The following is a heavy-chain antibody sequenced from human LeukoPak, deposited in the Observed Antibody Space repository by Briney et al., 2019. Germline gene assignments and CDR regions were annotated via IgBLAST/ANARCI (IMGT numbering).Heavy chain of an antibody. D-gene: IGHD2-2*01. CDR2: ISGSGGST. J-gene: IGHJ6*02. V-gene: IGHV3-23*01. CDR1: GFTFSSYA. CDR3: AKGRRIVVVPADVYYYYGMDV. Sequence: GGSLRLSCAASGFTFSSYAMSWVRQAPGKGLEWVSAISGSGGSTYYADSVKGRFTISRDNSKNTLYLQMNSLRAEDTAVYYFAKGRRIVVVPADVYYYYGMDVWGQGTTVTVSS.